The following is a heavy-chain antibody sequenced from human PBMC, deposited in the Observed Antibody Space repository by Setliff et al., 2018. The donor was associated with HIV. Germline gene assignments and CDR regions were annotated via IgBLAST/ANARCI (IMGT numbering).Heavy chain of an antibody. CDR3: ASDAVSGYDWKWFDS. V-gene: IGHV1-2*06. D-gene: IGHD5-12*01. CDR1: GYTFTGHY. Sequence: ASVKVSCKASGYTFTGHYLHWVRQAPGQGLEWMGRINPNSGGTSYAQKFQGRVTMTSDTSTYTVYMELSGLTSDDTAFYYCASDAVSGYDWKWFDSWGQGTLVTVSS. J-gene: IGHJ5*01. CDR2: INPNSGGT.